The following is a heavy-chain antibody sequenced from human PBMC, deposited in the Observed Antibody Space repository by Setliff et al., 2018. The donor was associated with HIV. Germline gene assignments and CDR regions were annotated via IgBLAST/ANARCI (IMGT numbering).Heavy chain of an antibody. D-gene: IGHD3-22*01. CDR1: GGSISSYY. CDR3: ARQIWNESPGYGFDP. V-gene: IGHV4-59*08. J-gene: IGHJ5*02. CDR2: ISYSGST. Sequence: PSETLSLTCTVSGGSISSYYWSWIRQPPGKGLEWIGYISYSGSTHYNPSLKSRVTVSKDTTKNQLSLRLSSVTATDTAVYYCARQIWNESPGYGFDPWGQGTLVTVSS.